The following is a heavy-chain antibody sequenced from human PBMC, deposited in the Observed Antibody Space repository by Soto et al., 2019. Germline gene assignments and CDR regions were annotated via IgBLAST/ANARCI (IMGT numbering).Heavy chain of an antibody. J-gene: IGHJ6*03. D-gene: IGHD3-10*02. CDR1: GFTFSSYA. CDR2: ISGSGGST. CDR3: AKYVKDYYFYYYMDV. Sequence: GGSLRLSCAASGFTFSSYAMSWVRQAPGKGLEWVSAISGSGGSTYYADSVKGRFTISRDNSKNTLYLQMNSLRAEDTAVYYCAKYVKDYYFYYYMDVRGKGTTVTVSS. V-gene: IGHV3-23*01.